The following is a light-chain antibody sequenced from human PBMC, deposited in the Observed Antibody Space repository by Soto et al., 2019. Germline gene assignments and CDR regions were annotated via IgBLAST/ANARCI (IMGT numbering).Light chain of an antibody. CDR1: SSDVGGYNY. J-gene: IGLJ1*01. CDR2: VVT. Sequence: QSVLTQPASVSGSPGQSITISCTGSSSDVGGYNYVSWYQHHPGKAPKLMIYVVTQRPSGVSNRFSGSRSGNTASLTISGLQAEDEADYYCSSYTSSSTNYVFGTGTKSPS. V-gene: IGLV2-14*03. CDR3: SSYTSSSTNYV.